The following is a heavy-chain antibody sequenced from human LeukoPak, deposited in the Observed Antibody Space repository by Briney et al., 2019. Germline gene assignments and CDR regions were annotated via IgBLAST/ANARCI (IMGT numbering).Heavy chain of an antibody. V-gene: IGHV1-46*01. D-gene: IGHD5-18*01. CDR1: GYTFTSYY. CDR2: INPSGGST. J-gene: IGHJ4*02. CDR3: ARGLGGKKDTAPVDHYFDY. Sequence: GASVKVSCKASGYTFTSYYMHWVRQAPGQGLEWMGIINPSGGSTSYAQKFQGRVTITRDTSTSTVYMELSSLRSEDTAVYYCARGLGGKKDTAPVDHYFDYWGQGTLVTVSS.